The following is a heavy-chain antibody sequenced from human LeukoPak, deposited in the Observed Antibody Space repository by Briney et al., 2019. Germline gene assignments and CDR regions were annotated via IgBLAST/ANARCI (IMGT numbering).Heavy chain of an antibody. D-gene: IGHD6-19*01. CDR1: GFTFSSYA. V-gene: IGHV3-23*01. J-gene: IGHJ4*02. CDR3: AAGSSSGWFPFDY. CDR2: ISGSGGST. Sequence: PGGSLRLSCAASGFTFSSYAMSWVRQAPGKGLEWVSAISGSGGSTYYADSVKGRFTISRDNSKNTLYLHMNSLRAEDTAVYYCAAGSSSGWFPFDYWGQGTLVTVSS.